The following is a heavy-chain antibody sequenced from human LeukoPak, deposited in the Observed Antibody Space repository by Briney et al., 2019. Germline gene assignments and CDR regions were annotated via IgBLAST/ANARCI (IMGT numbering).Heavy chain of an antibody. CDR3: ASIAVAGTWNY. Sequence: ASVKVSCKASGYTFTSYGISWVRQAPGQGLEWMGWISAYNGNTNYAQRLQGRVTMTTDTSTSTAYMELRSLRSDDTAVYYCASIAVAGTWNYWGQGTLVTVSS. CDR2: ISAYNGNT. V-gene: IGHV1-18*01. J-gene: IGHJ4*02. D-gene: IGHD6-19*01. CDR1: GYTFTSYG.